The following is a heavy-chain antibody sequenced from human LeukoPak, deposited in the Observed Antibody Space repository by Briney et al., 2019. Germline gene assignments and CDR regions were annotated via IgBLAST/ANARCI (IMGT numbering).Heavy chain of an antibody. D-gene: IGHD3-22*01. J-gene: IGHJ2*01. V-gene: IGHV3-23*01. CDR2: ISGSGGTT. Sequence: GGSLRLSCAASGFTFSNYAMTWVRQAPGKGLGWVSGISGSGGTTYYADSVKGRFTISRDNSKNTLYLQLNSLRAEDTAVYYCAKRPTNYHDSSGYYYWYFDLWGRGTLVTASS. CDR3: AKRPTNYHDSSGYYYWYFDL. CDR1: GFTFSNYA.